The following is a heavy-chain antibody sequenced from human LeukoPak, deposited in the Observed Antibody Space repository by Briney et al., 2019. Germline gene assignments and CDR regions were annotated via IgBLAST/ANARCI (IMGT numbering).Heavy chain of an antibody. D-gene: IGHD5-18*01. CDR1: GFKFSNYA. V-gene: IGHV3-21*01. J-gene: IGHJ3*02. Sequence: GGSLRLSCSASGFKFSNYAMSWVRQAPGKGLEWVSSISSSSSYIYYADSVKGRFTISRDNAKNSLYLQMNSLRAEDTAVYYCARGWIQLWPRPFDIWGQGTMVTVSS. CDR2: ISSSSSYI. CDR3: ARGWIQLWPRPFDI.